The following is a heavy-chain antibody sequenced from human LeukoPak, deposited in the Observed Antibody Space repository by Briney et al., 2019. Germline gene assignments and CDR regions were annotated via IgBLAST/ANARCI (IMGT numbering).Heavy chain of an antibody. CDR2: ISYDGSNK. V-gene: IGHV3-30*01. CDR3: ARDPHPTVTYYYYMDV. D-gene: IGHD4-11*01. J-gene: IGHJ6*03. CDR1: GSTFSSYA. Sequence: HPGGSLRLSCAASGSTFSSYAMHWVRQAPGKGLEWVAVISYDGSNKYYADSVKGRFTISRDNSKNTLYLQMNSLRAEDTAVYYCARDPHPTVTYYYYMDVWGKGTTVTDSS.